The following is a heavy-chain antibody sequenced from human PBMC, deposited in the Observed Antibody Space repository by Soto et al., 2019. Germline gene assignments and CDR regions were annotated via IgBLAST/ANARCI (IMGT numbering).Heavy chain of an antibody. J-gene: IGHJ5*02. CDR3: ARGYRSIRPAWFDP. CDR1: GGTFSSYT. V-gene: IGHV1-69*13. Sequence: GASVKVSCKASGGTFSSYTISWVRQAPGQGLEWMGGIIPIFGTANYAQKFQGRVTITADESTSTAYMELSSLRSEDTAVYYCARGYRSIRPAWFDPWGQGTLVTVSS. D-gene: IGHD1-1*01. CDR2: IIPIFGTA.